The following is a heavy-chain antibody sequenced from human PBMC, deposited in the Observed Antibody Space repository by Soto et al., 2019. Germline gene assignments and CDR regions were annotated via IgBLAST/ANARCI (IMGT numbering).Heavy chain of an antibody. CDR3: ARDIGYSSSSDYGMDV. CDR1: GDSVSSNSAA. CDR2: TYYSSKWYN. Sequence: PXQTLSLTCAISGDSVSSNSAAWNLIRQSPSRGLEWLGRTYYSSKWYNDYAVSVKSRITINPDTSKNQFSLQLNSVTPEDTAVYYCARDIGYSSSSDYGMDVWGQGTTVTV. D-gene: IGHD6-6*01. V-gene: IGHV6-1*01. J-gene: IGHJ6*02.